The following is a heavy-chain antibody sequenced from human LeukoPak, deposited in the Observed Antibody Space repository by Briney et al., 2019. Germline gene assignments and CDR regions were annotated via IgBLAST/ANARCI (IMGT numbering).Heavy chain of an antibody. V-gene: IGHV4-59*01. J-gene: IGHJ5*02. CDR3: ARGRITIFGVGRFDP. Sequence: PSETLSLTCTVSGGSISSYYWSWIRQPPGKGLEWIGYIYYSGSTNYNPSLKSRVTISVDTSKYQFSLKLSSVTAADTAVYYCARGRITIFGVGRFDPWGQGTLVTVSS. CDR2: IYYSGST. CDR1: GGSISSYY. D-gene: IGHD3-3*01.